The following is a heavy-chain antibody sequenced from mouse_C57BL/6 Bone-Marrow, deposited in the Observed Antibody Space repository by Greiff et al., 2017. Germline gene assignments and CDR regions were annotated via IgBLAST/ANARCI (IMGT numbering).Heavy chain of an antibody. Sequence: EVKLVESGGGLVKPGGSLKLSCAASGFTFSDYGMHWVRQAPEKGLEWVAYISSGSSTIYYADTVKGRFTISRDNAKNTLFLQMTSLRSEDTAMYYCARRRDYYGSIAYWGQGTLVTVSA. J-gene: IGHJ3*01. V-gene: IGHV5-17*01. CDR1: GFTFSDYG. CDR3: ARRRDYYGSIAY. D-gene: IGHD1-1*01. CDR2: ISSGSSTI.